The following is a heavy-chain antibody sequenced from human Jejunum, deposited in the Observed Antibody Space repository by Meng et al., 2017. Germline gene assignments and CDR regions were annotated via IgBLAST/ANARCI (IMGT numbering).Heavy chain of an antibody. Sequence: GESLKISCVTYGFSFSSYSMNWFRQTPGKRPEWVSAISGGGVTYYADAVKGRFTISRDNSKNTLYLQMDSLRVDETAVYYCAREYFYDRSGCDYWGQGTQVTGAS. CDR2: ISGGGVT. CDR3: AREYFYDRSGCDY. V-gene: IGHV3-23*01. D-gene: IGHD3-22*01. J-gene: IGHJ4*02. CDR1: GFSFSSYS.